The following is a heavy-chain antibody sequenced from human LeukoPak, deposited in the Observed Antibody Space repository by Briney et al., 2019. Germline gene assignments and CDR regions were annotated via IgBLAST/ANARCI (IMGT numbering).Heavy chain of an antibody. D-gene: IGHD2-2*01. Sequence: PSETLSLTCTVSGGSISSGGYYWSWTRQHPGKGLEWIGYIYYGGTTYYNPSLKSRVTMSVDTSKNQFSLRLSSVTAADTAVYYCARDMRLDVWGQGTTVTVSS. CDR1: GGSISSGGYY. CDR3: ARDMRLDV. J-gene: IGHJ6*02. V-gene: IGHV4-31*03. CDR2: IYYGGTT.